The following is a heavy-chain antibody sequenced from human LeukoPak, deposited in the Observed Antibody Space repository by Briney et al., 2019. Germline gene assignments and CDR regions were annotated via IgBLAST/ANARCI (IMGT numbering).Heavy chain of an antibody. V-gene: IGHV3-9*01. J-gene: IGHJ4*02. CDR1: GFTFDDYA. CDR3: AKDIGAQLWFGELFRSNYFDY. CDR2: INWNSDDI. D-gene: IGHD3-10*01. Sequence: TGGSLRLSCAASGFTFDDYATHWVRQAPGQGLEWVSAINWNSDDIHYADSVKGRFTISRDNAKNSLYLQMNSLRAEDTAFYYCAKDIGAQLWFGELFRSNYFDYWGQGTLVTVSS.